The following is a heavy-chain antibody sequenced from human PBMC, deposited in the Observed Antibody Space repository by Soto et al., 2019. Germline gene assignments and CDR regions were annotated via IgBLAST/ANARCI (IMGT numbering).Heavy chain of an antibody. CDR3: ARPIWGLLAGDTYGY. J-gene: IGHJ4*02. CDR1: GFNFRDYY. Sequence: PGGSLRLSCVASGFNFRDYYISWIRQAPGKGLEWISYISSTGSTTYHADSVKGRFTISRDNAKNSVYLQMNNLRAEDTAVYYCARPIWGLLAGDTYGYWGPGTSVTVSS. D-gene: IGHD3-16*01. V-gene: IGHV3-11*01. CDR2: ISSTGSTT.